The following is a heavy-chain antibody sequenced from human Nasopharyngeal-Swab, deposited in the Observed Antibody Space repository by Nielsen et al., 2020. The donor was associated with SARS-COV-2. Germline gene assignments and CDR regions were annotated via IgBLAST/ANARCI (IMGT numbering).Heavy chain of an antibody. Sequence: SVQVSCKTSGGTLTTYSIAWVRQAPGLGLEWMGRIFPLYGSVDYAQRFQGRVTITADESTNTAHMELSSLRSEDTAMYYCARGIEYSSSSWFEYWGQGTLVTVSS. V-gene: IGHV1-69*13. D-gene: IGHD6-6*01. CDR1: GGTLTTYS. CDR3: ARGIEYSSSSWFEY. CDR2: IFPLYGSV. J-gene: IGHJ4*02.